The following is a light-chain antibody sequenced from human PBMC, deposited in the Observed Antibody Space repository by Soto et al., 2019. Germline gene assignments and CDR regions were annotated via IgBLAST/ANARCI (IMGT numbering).Light chain of an antibody. J-gene: IGKJ3*01. V-gene: IGKV3-20*01. CDR1: QSVSSNY. CDR3: QQYGSSPFT. Sequence: EIVLTQSPGTLSLSPGERATLSCRASQSVSSNYLTWYQQKPGQAPRLLIYGASSSATGIPDRFSGSGSGTDFTLTISRLEPEAFAVYYCQQYGSSPFTFGPGTKVDIK. CDR2: GAS.